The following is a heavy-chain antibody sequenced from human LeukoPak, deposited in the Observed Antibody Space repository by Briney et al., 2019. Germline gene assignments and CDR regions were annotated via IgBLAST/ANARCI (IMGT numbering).Heavy chain of an antibody. Sequence: PGRSLRLSCAASGFTVSSYGMHWVRQPPGKGLEWVAVIWYDGSNKYYADSVKGRFTISRDNSKNTLYLQMNSLRAEDTAVYYCASNAGVAAAFNWFDPWGQGTLVTVPS. J-gene: IGHJ5*02. D-gene: IGHD6-13*01. CDR2: IWYDGSNK. CDR1: GFTVSSYG. V-gene: IGHV3-33*01. CDR3: ASNAGVAAAFNWFDP.